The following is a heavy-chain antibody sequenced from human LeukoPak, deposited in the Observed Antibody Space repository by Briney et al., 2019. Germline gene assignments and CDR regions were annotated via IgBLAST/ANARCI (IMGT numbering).Heavy chain of an antibody. CDR3: ARGGGLDV. V-gene: IGHV3-21*04. CDR2: ISSSSSYI. D-gene: IGHD3-16*01. Sequence: GGSLRLSCIASGFSFSGHWMHWARQLPGKGLEWVSSISSSSSYIYYADSVKGRFTISRDNAKNSLYLQMSNLRAEDTAVYFCARGGGLDVWGQGATVTVSS. J-gene: IGHJ6*02. CDR1: GFSFSGHW.